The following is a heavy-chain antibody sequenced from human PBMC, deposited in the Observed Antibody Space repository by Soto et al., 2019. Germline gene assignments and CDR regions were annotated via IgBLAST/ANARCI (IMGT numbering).Heavy chain of an antibody. J-gene: IGHJ4*02. D-gene: IGHD3-9*01. V-gene: IGHV3-64*01. CDR2: ISSDGDST. CDR3: VKGNYHILTGYYDY. CDR1: STYA. Sequence: STYAMHWVRQAPGKGLEYVSAISSDGDSTYYANSVKGRFTISRDNSKNTLYLQMGSMRAEDMAVYYFVKGNYHILTGYYDYWGQGTVVMVSS.